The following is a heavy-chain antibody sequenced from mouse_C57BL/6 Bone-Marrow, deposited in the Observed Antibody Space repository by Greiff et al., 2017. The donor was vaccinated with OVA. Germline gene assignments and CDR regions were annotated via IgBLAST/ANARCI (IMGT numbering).Heavy chain of an antibody. J-gene: IGHJ3*01. Sequence: EVMLVESGGDLVKPGGSLKLSCAASGFTFSSYGMSWVRQTPDKRLEWVATISSGGSYTYYPDSVKGRFTISRDNAKNTLYLQMSSLKSEDTAMYYCARWDDYDVSWFAYWGQGTLVTVSA. CDR3: ARWDDYDVSWFAY. CDR2: ISSGGSYT. V-gene: IGHV5-6*02. CDR1: GFTFSSYG. D-gene: IGHD2-4*01.